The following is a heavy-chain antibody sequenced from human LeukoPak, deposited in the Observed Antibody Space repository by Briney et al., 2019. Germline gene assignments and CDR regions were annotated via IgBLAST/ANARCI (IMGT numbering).Heavy chain of an antibody. V-gene: IGHV3-48*03. CDR1: GFTFSSYE. CDR3: AKLPTSGYSSGWTRYFDY. J-gene: IGHJ4*02. CDR2: ISSSGSTI. D-gene: IGHD6-19*01. Sequence: GGSLRLSCAASGFTFSSYEMNWVRKAPGKGLEWVSYISSSGSTIYYADSVKGRFTISRDNSKNTLYLQMNSLRAEDTAVYYCAKLPTSGYSSGWTRYFDYWGQGTLVTVSS.